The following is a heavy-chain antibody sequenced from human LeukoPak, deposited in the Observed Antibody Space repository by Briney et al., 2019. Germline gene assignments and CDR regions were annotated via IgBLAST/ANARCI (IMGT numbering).Heavy chain of an antibody. CDR1: GFTFDDYG. V-gene: IGHV3-20*04. Sequence: GGSLRLSCAASGFTFDDYGMSWVRQAPGKGLEWVSGINWNGGSTGYADSVKGRFTISRDNAKNSLYLQMNSLRAEDTAVYYCARDPVLLWFGELFENDYWGQGTLVTVSP. CDR3: ARDPVLLWFGELFENDY. J-gene: IGHJ4*02. CDR2: INWNGGST. D-gene: IGHD3-10*01.